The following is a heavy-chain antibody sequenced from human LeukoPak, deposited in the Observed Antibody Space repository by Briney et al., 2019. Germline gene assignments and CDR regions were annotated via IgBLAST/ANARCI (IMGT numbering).Heavy chain of an antibody. CDR3: ARAGAVAGSPFDY. D-gene: IGHD6-19*01. CDR1: CGSISSSSYY. J-gene: IGHJ4*02. Sequence: PSETLSFTCTVSCGSISSSSYYWGWIRQPPGKGLEWIGSIYYSGNTYYNPSLKSRVTISVDTSKNQFSLKLSSVTAADTAVYYCARAGAVAGSPFDYWGQGTLVTVSS. V-gene: IGHV4-39*07. CDR2: IYYSGNT.